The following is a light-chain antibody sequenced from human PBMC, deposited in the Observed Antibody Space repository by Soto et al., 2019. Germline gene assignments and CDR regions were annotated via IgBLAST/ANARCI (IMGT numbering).Light chain of an antibody. CDR1: SSNIGNNY. CDR2: ENN. CDR3: GTWDISLSLWV. J-gene: IGLJ3*02. Sequence: QSVLPQPPSVSAAPGQKVTISCSGSSSNIGNNYVSWYQQLPETAPKLLIYENNKRSSGIPDRFSGSKSGTSATLGITGLQTGDEADYYCGTWDISLSLWVFGGGTQLTVL. V-gene: IGLV1-51*02.